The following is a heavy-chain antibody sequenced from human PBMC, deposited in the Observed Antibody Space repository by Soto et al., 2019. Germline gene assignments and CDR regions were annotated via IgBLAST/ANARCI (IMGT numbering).Heavy chain of an antibody. CDR2: ISYDGRQK. CDR1: GFTFSSYA. Sequence: QVQLVESGGGVVQPGRSLRLSCAASGFTFSSYAIHWVRQAPGKGLEWVAVISYDGRQKHYVDSVKGRFTLSRDESDNTVYLQMNSLRPEDTAVDYCAKHVYFDSYDFDQWGQGTRVTVSS. J-gene: IGHJ4*02. V-gene: IGHV3-30-3*02. CDR3: AKHVYFDSYDFDQ. D-gene: IGHD3-9*01.